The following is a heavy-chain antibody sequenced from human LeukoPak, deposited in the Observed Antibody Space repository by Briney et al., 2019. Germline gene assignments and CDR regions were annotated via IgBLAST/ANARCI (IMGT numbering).Heavy chain of an antibody. V-gene: IGHV1-69*05. D-gene: IGHD5-18*01. CDR1: GGTFSSYA. CDR2: IIPIFGTA. J-gene: IGHJ2*01. CDR3: ARDQTVDTAMYGYFDL. Sequence: SVKVSCKASGGTFSSYAISWVRQAPGQGLEWMGGIIPIFGTANYAQKFQGRVTITTDESTSTAYMELSSLRSEDTAVYYCARDQTVDTAMYGYFDLWGRGTLVTVSS.